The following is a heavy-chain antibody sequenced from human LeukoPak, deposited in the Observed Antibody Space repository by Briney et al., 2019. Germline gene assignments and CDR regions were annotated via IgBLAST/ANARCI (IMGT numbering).Heavy chain of an antibody. CDR2: IHTSGST. J-gene: IGHJ4*02. CDR1: GGSISSYY. V-gene: IGHV4-4*07. D-gene: IGHD1-26*01. CDR3: ARENSGSYREFDY. Sequence: HSETLSLTCTVSGGSISSYYWSWIRQPAGKGLEWIGRIHTSGSTNYNASLKSRVSMSVDTSKNQFSLKLSSVTAADTAVFYCARENSGSYREFDYWGQGTLVTVSS.